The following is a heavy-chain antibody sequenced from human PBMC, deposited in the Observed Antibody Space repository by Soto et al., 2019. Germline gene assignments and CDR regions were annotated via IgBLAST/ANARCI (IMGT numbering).Heavy chain of an antibody. D-gene: IGHD3-16*01. CDR2: IYYSGST. CDR1: GGSISSTSYY. CDR3: ARDKGLGLNYYYSGMDV. Sequence: SETLSLTCTVSGGSISSTSYYWGWIRQPPGKGLEWIGSIYYSGSTYYNPSLKSRVTISVDTSKNQFSLKLSSVTAADTAVYYCARDKGLGLNYYYSGMDVWGQGTTVTVSS. J-gene: IGHJ6*02. V-gene: IGHV4-39*01.